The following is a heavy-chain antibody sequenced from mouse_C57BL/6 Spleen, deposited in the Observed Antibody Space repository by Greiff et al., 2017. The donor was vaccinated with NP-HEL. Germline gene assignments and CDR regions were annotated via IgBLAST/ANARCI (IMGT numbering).Heavy chain of an antibody. V-gene: IGHV1-59*01. J-gene: IGHJ4*01. CDR2: IDPSDSYT. Sequence: QVHVKQPGAELVRPGTSVKLSCKASGYTFTSYWMHWVKQRPGQGLEWIGVIDPSDSYTNYNQKFKGKATLTVDTSSSTAYMQLSSLTSEDSAVYYCARKGDYAMDYWGQGTSVTVSS. CDR3: ARKGDYAMDY. CDR1: GYTFTSYW.